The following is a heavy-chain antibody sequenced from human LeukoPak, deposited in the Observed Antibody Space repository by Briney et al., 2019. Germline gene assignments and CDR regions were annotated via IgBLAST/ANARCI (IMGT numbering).Heavy chain of an antibody. Sequence: PSETLSLTCTVSGGSISSYYWSWIRQPPGKGLEWIGEINHSGSTNYNPSLKSRVTISVDTSKNQFSLKLSSVTAADTAVYYCARRWRQLDYFDYWGQGTLVTVSS. J-gene: IGHJ4*02. D-gene: IGHD4-23*01. CDR3: ARRWRQLDYFDY. CDR1: GGSISSYY. CDR2: INHSGST. V-gene: IGHV4-34*01.